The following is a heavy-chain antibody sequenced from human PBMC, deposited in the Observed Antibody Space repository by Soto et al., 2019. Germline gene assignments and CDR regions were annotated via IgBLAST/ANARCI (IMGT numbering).Heavy chain of an antibody. D-gene: IGHD2-8*01. V-gene: IGHV3-7*05. J-gene: IGHJ4*02. CDR3: AREEDRGYCTNGVCPYFDY. CDR1: GFTFSSYW. CDR2: IKQDGSEK. Sequence: EVQLVESGGGLVQPGGSLRLSCAASGFTFSSYWMSWVRQAPGKGLEWVANIKQDGSEKYYVDSVKGRFTISRDNAKNSLYLQMNSLRAEDTAVYYCAREEDRGYCTNGVCPYFDYWGQGTLVTVSS.